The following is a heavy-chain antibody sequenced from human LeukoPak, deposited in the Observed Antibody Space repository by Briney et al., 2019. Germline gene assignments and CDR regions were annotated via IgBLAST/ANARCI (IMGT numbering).Heavy chain of an antibody. CDR1: GFTFSSYS. D-gene: IGHD1-1*01. Sequence: GGSLRLSCGASGFTFSSYSMTWVRQAPGKGLEWVSSFTSSSRTIYYADSVKGRFTISRDNSKNTLYLQMNSLRAEDTAVYYCAKVARGQLFYFDYWGQGTLVTVSS. J-gene: IGHJ4*02. CDR3: AKVARGQLFYFDY. CDR2: FTSSSRTI. V-gene: IGHV3-48*01.